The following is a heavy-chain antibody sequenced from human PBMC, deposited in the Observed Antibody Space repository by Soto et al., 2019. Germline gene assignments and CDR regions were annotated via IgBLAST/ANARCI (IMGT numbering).Heavy chain of an antibody. J-gene: IGHJ6*02. V-gene: IGHV4-59*01. CDR1: VGSISSYY. CDR3: PRHSDDSRGYYYRYYYGMDV. D-gene: IGHD3-22*01. Sequence: SQTLSLTCTLSVGSISSYYWSWIRQPPGKALEWIGYIYYSGSTNYNPSLKSRVTISVDTSKNQFSLKLSSVTAADTAVHYCPRHSDDSRGYYYRYYYGMDVWGQGTTVTVS. CDR2: IYYSGST.